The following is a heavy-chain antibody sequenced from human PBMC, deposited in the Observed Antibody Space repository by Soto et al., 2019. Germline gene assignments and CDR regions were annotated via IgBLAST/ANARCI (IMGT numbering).Heavy chain of an antibody. CDR1: GFTFSSYA. CDR2: ISGSGGST. D-gene: IGHD6-19*01. CDR3: ATGLPQQGLEVAGPRNTRDY. V-gene: IGHV3-23*01. J-gene: IGHJ4*02. Sequence: GGSLRLSCAASGFTFSSYAMSWVRQAPGKGLEWVSAISGSGGSTYYADSVKGRFTISRDNSKNTLYLQMNRLRAEDTAVYYCATGLPQQGLEVAGPRNTRDYWGQGTLVTVSS.